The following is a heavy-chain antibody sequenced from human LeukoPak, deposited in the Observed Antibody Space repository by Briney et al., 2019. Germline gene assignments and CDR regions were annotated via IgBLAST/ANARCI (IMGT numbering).Heavy chain of an antibody. Sequence: GESLKISCKGSGYSFSSYWIGWVRQMPGKGLEWMGIIYLGDSDTRYSPSFEGQVTISADKSFSTAYLQWSSLKASDTAMYYCATWGRRDGLDYWGQGTLVTVSS. J-gene: IGHJ4*02. CDR2: IYLGDSDT. D-gene: IGHD5-24*01. V-gene: IGHV5-51*01. CDR1: GYSFSSYW. CDR3: ATWGRRDGLDY.